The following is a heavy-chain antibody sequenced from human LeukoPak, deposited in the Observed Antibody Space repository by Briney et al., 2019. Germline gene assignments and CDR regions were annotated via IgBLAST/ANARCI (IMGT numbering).Heavy chain of an antibody. V-gene: IGHV1-3*01. J-gene: IGHJ4*02. Sequence: ASVKVSCKASGYTFTCYAMHWVRQAPGQRLEWMGWINAGNGNTKYSQKFQGRVTITRDTSASTAYMELSSLRSEDTAVYYCARTPSMIVVVITRSPFDYWGQGTLVTVSS. CDR2: INAGNGNT. CDR3: ARTPSMIVVVITRSPFDY. D-gene: IGHD3-22*01. CDR1: GYTFTCYA.